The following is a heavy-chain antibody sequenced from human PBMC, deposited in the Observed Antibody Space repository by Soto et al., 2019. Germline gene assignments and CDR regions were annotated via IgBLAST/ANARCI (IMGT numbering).Heavy chain of an antibody. CDR2: INPSGGST. Sequence: ASVKLSCKASGYTFTSYYMHWVRQAPGQGLEWMGIINPSGGSTSYAQKFQGRVTMTRDTSTSTVYMELSSLRSEDTAVYYCASAARRSITIFGVVKARGYYYYYGMDVWGQGTTVTVSS. D-gene: IGHD3-3*01. V-gene: IGHV1-46*01. J-gene: IGHJ6*02. CDR1: GYTFTSYY. CDR3: ASAARRSITIFGVVKARGYYYYYGMDV.